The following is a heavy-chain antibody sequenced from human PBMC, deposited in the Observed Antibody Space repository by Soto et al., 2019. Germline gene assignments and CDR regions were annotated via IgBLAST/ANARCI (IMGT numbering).Heavy chain of an antibody. Sequence: SESLSLTCTFSWGSIISYSWSWIRQPAGKGLEWIGRIYTSGNTNYNSSLRGRVTMSLDTSMNQLSLNLSSVTAADTAVYYCARDRGFPDYYGMDVWGQGTTVTVSS. J-gene: IGHJ6*02. CDR2: IYTSGNT. CDR3: ARDRGFPDYYGMDV. V-gene: IGHV4-4*07. CDR1: WGSIISYS. D-gene: IGHD3-10*01.